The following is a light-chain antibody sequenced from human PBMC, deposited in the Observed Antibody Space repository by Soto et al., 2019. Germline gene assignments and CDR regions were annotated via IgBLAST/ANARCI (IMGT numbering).Light chain of an antibody. J-gene: IGLJ1*01. Sequence: QSALTQAPSVSGSPGQSVTIHCTGSSSDVGSFSRVSWYQQPPGTAPKLIIYEVSYRPSGVPDRFSGSKSGNTASLTISGLLAEDEADYYCSLYTNSNTYVFGTGTKLTVL. V-gene: IGLV2-18*01. CDR3: SLYTNSNTYV. CDR1: SSDVGSFSR. CDR2: EVS.